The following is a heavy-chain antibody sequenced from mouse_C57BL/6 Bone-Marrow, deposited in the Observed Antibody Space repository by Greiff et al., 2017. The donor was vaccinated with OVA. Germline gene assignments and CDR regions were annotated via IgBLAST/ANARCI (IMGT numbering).Heavy chain of an antibody. V-gene: IGHV1-55*01. J-gene: IGHJ3*01. CDR2: IYPGSGST. CDR3: AREGDYYGSSIAY. CDR1: GYTFTSYW. D-gene: IGHD1-1*01. Sequence: QVQLQQPGAELVKPGASVKMSCKASGYTFTSYWITWVKQRPGQGLEWIGDIYPGSGSTNYNEKFKSKATLTVDTSSSTAYMQLSSLTSEYSAVDYCAREGDYYGSSIAYWGQGTLVTVSA.